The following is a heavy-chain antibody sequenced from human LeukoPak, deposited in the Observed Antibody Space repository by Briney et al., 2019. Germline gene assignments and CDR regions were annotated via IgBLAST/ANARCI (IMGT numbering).Heavy chain of an antibody. CDR3: TGYSAGWSSGGGY. CDR1: GGSISSLTYY. J-gene: IGHJ4*02. CDR2: IYYSGTT. V-gene: IGHV4-39*01. Sequence: SETLSLTCTVSGGSISSLTYYWGWIRQPPGKGLEWIASIYYSGTTYYSPSLKSRVAISVNRSNNQFSLRLSSVTAADTAVYFCTGYSAGWSSGGGYWGQGTVLTVSS. D-gene: IGHD6-19*01.